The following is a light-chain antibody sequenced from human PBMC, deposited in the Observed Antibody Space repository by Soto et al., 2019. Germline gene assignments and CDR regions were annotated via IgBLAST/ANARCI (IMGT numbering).Light chain of an antibody. CDR3: SSYSFSTNYV. V-gene: IGLV2-14*01. CDR2: EVR. J-gene: IGLJ1*01. Sequence: SALTQPASVSGSPGQSITISCTGTSSDVGDYDYVSWYQQYPGKAPTLMIYEVRNRPSGVSNRFSGSKSGNTASLTISGLQAGDEADYYCSSYSFSTNYVFGTGTKVTVL. CDR1: SSDVGDYDY.